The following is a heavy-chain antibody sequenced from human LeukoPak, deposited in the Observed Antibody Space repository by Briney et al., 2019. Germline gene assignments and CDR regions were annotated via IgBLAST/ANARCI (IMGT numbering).Heavy chain of an antibody. D-gene: IGHD3-22*01. CDR2: IYTSGST. CDR3: ARDYYDSSGIDY. V-gene: IGHV4-61*02. CDR1: GGSISSGSYY. Sequence: SETLSLTCTVSGGSISSGSYYWSWIRQPAGKGLEWIGRIYTSGSTNYNPSIKSRVTISVDTSKNQFSLKLSSVTAADTAVYYCARDYYDSSGIDYWGQGTLVTVSS. J-gene: IGHJ4*02.